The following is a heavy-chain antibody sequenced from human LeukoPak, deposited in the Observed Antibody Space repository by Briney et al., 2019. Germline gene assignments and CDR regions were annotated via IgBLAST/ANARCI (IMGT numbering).Heavy chain of an antibody. J-gene: IGHJ6*02. CDR1: AGSISSGGYS. CDR3: ARVEVDYGRMDV. Sequence: SETLSLTCAVAAGSISSGGYSWSWPRQPPGRGLEWIGYIYQTGSTYYNPSLVRRATISADRSKNQVFLKLSSVTAADKAGDYCARVEVDYGRMDVWGQGTTVTVSS. V-gene: IGHV4-30-2*01. CDR2: IYQTGST. D-gene: IGHD3-16*01.